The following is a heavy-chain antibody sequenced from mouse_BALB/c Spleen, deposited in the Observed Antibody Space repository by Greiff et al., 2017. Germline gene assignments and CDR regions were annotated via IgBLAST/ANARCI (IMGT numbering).Heavy chain of an antibody. CDR2: ICSGGSYT. V-gene: IGHV5-6*01. Sequence: DVQLVESGGDFVKPGGSLKLSCAASGFPFSSYGMSWVRQTPDKRLEWVATICSGGSYTYYPDSVKGRFTISRDNAKNTLYLQMSSLKSEDTAMYYCARRGNYEDWFAYGGQGTLVTVSA. CDR1: GFPFSSYG. J-gene: IGHJ3*01. CDR3: ARRGNYEDWFAY. D-gene: IGHD2-1*01.